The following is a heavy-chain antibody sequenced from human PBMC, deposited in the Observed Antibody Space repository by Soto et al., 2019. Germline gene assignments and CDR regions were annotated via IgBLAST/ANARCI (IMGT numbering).Heavy chain of an antibody. V-gene: IGHV3-23*01. J-gene: IGHJ2*01. CDR2: IGTSGGST. CDR1: GFTFSNYA. Sequence: EVQLLESGGGLVQPGGSLRLSCAASGFTFSNYALSWVRQAPGKGLEWVSTIGTSGGSTYYADSVKGRFTISRDNSKNTLYLQMNSLRTEDTAVYYCAKDAGYTVTYWYFDLWGRGTLVTVSS. CDR3: AKDAGYTVTYWYFDL. D-gene: IGHD4-17*01.